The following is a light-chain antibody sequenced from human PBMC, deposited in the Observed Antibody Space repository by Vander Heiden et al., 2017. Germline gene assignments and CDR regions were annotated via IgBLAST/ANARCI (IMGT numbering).Light chain of an antibody. Sequence: QSALTQPASVSGSPGQSITIPCTGTSSGVGGYNYVSWYQQHPGKAPKLMIYDVSNRPSGVSNRFSGSKSGNTASLTISGLQAEDEADYYCSSDTSSSTLPFGGGTKLTVL. CDR1: SSGVGGYNY. J-gene: IGLJ2*01. V-gene: IGLV2-14*01. CDR2: DVS. CDR3: SSDTSSSTLP.